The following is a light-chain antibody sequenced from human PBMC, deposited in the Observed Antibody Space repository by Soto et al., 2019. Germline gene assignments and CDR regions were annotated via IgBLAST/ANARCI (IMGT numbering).Light chain of an antibody. CDR1: QSVSSN. V-gene: IGKV3-15*01. J-gene: IGKJ1*01. CDR3: QQYDNWPPWT. CDR2: GAS. Sequence: ETVMTQSPATLSVSPGDTATLSCRASQSVSSNLAWYQQKPGQAPRLLISGASTRATGIPARFTGSGSGTEFTLPISSLQSEDFAVYYCQQYDNWPPWTFGQGTQVEIK.